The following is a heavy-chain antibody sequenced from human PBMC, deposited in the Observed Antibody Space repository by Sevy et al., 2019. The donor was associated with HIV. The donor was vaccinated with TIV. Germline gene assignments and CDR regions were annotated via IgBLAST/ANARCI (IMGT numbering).Heavy chain of an antibody. Sequence: SETLSLTCAVYGGSFSGYYWSWIRQPPGKGLEWIGEINHSGSTNYNPSLKSRVTISVDTSKNQFSLKLSSVTAADTAVYYCARVGCYYGSGSYIYYYGMDVWGQGTTVTVSS. CDR2: INHSGST. V-gene: IGHV4-34*01. D-gene: IGHD3-10*01. CDR3: ARVGCYYGSGSYIYYYGMDV. CDR1: GGSFSGYY. J-gene: IGHJ6*02.